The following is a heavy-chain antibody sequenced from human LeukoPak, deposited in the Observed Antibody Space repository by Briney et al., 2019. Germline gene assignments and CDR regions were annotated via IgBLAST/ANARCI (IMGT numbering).Heavy chain of an antibody. CDR1: GGSISSYY. D-gene: IGHD3-3*01. V-gene: IGHV4-59*01. CDR2: IYYSGST. Sequence: SETLSLTCTVSGGSISSYYWSWIRQPPGKGLEWIGYIYYSGSTNYNPSLKSRVTISVDTSKNQFSLKLSSVTAADTAVYYCARDFGPGGWFDPWGQGTLVTVSS. CDR3: ARDFGPGGWFDP. J-gene: IGHJ5*02.